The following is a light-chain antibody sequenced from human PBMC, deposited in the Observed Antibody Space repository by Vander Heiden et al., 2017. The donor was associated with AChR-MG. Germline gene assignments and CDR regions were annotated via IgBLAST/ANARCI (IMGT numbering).Light chain of an antibody. CDR3: QSYDRSTVV. CDR2: EDD. J-gene: IGLJ2*01. CDR1: SGSIASNY. V-gene: IGLV6-57*03. Sequence: NFMLTQPHSVSESPGKTVTISCTRSSGSIASNYVQWYQQRPGSVPTTLIFEDDERPSGVPDRFSGSIDRSANSASLTISGLKTEDEADYYCQSYDRSTVVFGGGTKLTVL.